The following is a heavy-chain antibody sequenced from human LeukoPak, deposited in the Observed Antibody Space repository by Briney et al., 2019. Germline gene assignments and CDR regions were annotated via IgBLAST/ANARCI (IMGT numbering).Heavy chain of an antibody. CDR3: ARYSSGWYDWFDP. D-gene: IGHD6-19*01. CDR2: ISSSSSYI. CDR1: GFTFSSYS. Sequence: PGGSLRLSCAASGFTFSSYSMNWVRQAPGKGLEWVSSISSSSSYIYYADSVKGRFTISRDSAKNSLYLQMNSLRAEDTAVYYCARYSSGWYDWFDPWGQGTLVTVSS. J-gene: IGHJ5*02. V-gene: IGHV3-21*01.